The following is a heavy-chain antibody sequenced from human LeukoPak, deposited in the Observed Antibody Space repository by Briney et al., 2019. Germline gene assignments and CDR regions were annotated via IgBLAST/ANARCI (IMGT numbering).Heavy chain of an antibody. D-gene: IGHD3-22*01. CDR3: ARVYDSSGYYYVDY. CDR1: GGSISSSSYY. V-gene: IGHV4-39*07. J-gene: IGHJ4*02. CDR2: IYCSGST. Sequence: SETLSLTCTVSGGSISSSSYYWGWIRQPPGKGLEWIGSIYCSGSTYYNPSLKSRVTISVDTSKNQFSLKLSSVTAADTAVYYCARVYDSSGYYYVDYWGQGTLVTVSS.